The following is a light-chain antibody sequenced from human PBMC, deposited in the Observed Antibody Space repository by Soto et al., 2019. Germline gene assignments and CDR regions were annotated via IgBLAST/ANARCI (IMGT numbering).Light chain of an antibody. CDR1: QSVSSNY. Sequence: EIVLTQSPGTLSLSPGERAILSCRASQSVSSNYLAWYQQKPGQAPRLLIYGASSRATGIPDRFSGSGSGTDFTLTISRLEPEDFSVYSCQQYGSSPSTTFGQGTRLEIK. CDR2: GAS. CDR3: QQYGSSPSTT. J-gene: IGKJ5*01. V-gene: IGKV3-20*01.